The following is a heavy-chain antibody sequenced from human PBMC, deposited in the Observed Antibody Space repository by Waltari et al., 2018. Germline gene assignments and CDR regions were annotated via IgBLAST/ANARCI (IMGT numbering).Heavy chain of an antibody. CDR1: VGPIYNYF. D-gene: IGHD1-20*01. CDR3: ARWDSPGRYFGD. Sequence: QVQLQDSGPGLVKPSETLSLTCSVSVGPIYNYFWNCIRQPPGKGLQWIGYIRHTGITKSNPSLNSRVTMEVDTSKSQISLRLTSVSDTDTAVYFCARWDSPGRYFGDWGQGTPVTVSS. J-gene: IGHJ4*02. CDR2: IRHTGIT. V-gene: IGHV4-59*08.